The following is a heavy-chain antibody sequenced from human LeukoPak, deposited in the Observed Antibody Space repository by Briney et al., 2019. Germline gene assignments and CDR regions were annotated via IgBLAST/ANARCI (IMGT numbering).Heavy chain of an antibody. D-gene: IGHD6-6*01. J-gene: IGHJ4*02. Sequence: GGSLRLSCAASGFTFSSYAMNWVRQAPGKGLEWVSGISNSGGSTYYADSVKGRFTIPRDNSKNTLYLQMNSLRAEDTAVYYCAKETSSSFDYWGQGTLVTVSS. CDR1: GFTFSSYA. CDR2: ISNSGGST. V-gene: IGHV3-23*01. CDR3: AKETSSSFDY.